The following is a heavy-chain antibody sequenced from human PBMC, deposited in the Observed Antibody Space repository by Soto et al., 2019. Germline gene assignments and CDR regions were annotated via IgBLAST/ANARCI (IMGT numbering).Heavy chain of an antibody. J-gene: IGHJ6*02. CDR3: ARIVDTAMVKPPSYYCYGMDV. CDR2: IIPIFGTA. CDR1: GGTFSSYA. Sequence: VASVKVSCKTSGGTFSSYAISWVRQAPGQGLEWMGGIIPIFGTANYAQKFQGRVTITADESTSTAYMELSSLRSEDTAVYYCARIVDTAMVKPPSYYCYGMDVWGQGTTVTVSS. D-gene: IGHD5-18*01. V-gene: IGHV1-69*13.